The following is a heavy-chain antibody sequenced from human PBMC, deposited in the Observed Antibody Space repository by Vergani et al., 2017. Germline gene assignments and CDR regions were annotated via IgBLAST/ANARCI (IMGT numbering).Heavy chain of an antibody. D-gene: IGHD1-26*01. V-gene: IGHV3-21*01. CDR3: ARSYEWGDFDY. CDR1: GFTFDDYA. CDR2: ISSSSSYI. J-gene: IGHJ4*02. Sequence: EVQLVESGGGLVQPGRSLRLSCAASGFTFDDYAMHWVRQAPGKGLEWVSSISSSSSYIYYADSVKGRFTISRDNAKNSLYLQMNSLRAEDTAVYYCARSYEWGDFDYWGQGTLVTVSS.